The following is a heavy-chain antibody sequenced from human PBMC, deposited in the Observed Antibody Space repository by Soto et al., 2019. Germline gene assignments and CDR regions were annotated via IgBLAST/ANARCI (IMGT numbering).Heavy chain of an antibody. D-gene: IGHD1-1*01. CDR1: GFLFSGYA. CDR3: ARGTYNWMDFPIDH. J-gene: IGHJ4*02. CDR2: ISDDGSKK. Sequence: QVQLVESGGGVVQPGRSLRLSCAASGFLFSGYAMHWVRQAPGKGLEWVAIISDDGSKKYYADSVKGRFTISRDNSENTLYLQMNSQKVEDTAVYYCARGTYNWMDFPIDHWGQGTLVIVSS. V-gene: IGHV3-30-3*01.